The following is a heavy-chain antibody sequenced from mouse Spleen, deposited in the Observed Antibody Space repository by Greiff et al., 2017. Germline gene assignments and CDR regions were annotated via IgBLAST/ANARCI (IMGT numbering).Heavy chain of an antibody. Sequence: DVKLQESGPGLVKPSQSLSLTCSVTGYSITSGYYWNWIRQFPGNKLEWMGYISYDGSNNYNPSLKNRISITRDTSKNQFFLKLNSVTTEDTATYYCASGILYDYDGDAMDYWGQGTSVTVSS. J-gene: IGHJ4*01. CDR3: ASGILYDYDGDAMDY. D-gene: IGHD2-4*01. CDR2: ISYDGSN. CDR1: GYSITSGYY. V-gene: IGHV3-6*01.